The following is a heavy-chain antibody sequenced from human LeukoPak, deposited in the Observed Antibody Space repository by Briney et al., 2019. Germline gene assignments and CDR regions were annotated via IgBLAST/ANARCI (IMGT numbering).Heavy chain of an antibody. CDR3: ARDSSGHYFDY. D-gene: IGHD6-19*01. Sequence: PSQTLSLTCTVSGGSISSYYWSWIRQPPGKGLEWIGYIYYSGSTNYNPSLKSRVTISVDTSKNQFSLKLSSVTAADTAVYYCARDSSGHYFDYWGQGTTVTVSS. CDR2: IYYSGST. J-gene: IGHJ4*03. V-gene: IGHV4-59*08. CDR1: GGSISSYY.